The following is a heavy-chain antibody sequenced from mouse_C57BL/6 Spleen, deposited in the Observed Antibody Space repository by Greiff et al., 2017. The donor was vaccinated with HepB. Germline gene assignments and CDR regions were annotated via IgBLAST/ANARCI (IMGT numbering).Heavy chain of an antibody. CDR2: ISDGGSYT. CDR1: GFTFSSYA. Sequence: EVKLVESGGGLVKPGGSLKLSCAASGFTFSSYAMSWVRQTPEKRLEWVATISDGGSYTYYPDNVKGRFTISRDNAKNNLYLQMSHLKSEDTAMYYCAREIYYGSIYAMDYWGQGTSVTVSS. D-gene: IGHD1-1*01. J-gene: IGHJ4*01. V-gene: IGHV5-4*01. CDR3: AREIYYGSIYAMDY.